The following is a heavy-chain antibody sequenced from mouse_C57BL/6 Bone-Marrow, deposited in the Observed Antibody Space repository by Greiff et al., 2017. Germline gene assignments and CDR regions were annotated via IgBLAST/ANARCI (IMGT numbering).Heavy chain of an antibody. CDR1: GYTFTSYW. V-gene: IGHV1-61*01. CDR2: IYPSDSET. Sequence: QVQLQQPGAELVRPGSSVKLSCKASGYTFTSYWMDWVKQRPGQGLEWIGNIYPSDSETNYNQKFKDKATLTVDKSSSTSYMQLSSLTSGYSAVYYCAREGNCEGWYFDVWGTGTTVTVSS. J-gene: IGHJ1*03. D-gene: IGHD2-1*01. CDR3: AREGNCEGWYFDV.